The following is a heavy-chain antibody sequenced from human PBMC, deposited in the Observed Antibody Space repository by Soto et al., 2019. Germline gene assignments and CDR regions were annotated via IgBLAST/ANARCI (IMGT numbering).Heavy chain of an antibody. CDR3: ASYGMGGGNWFDP. CDR2: IYYSGST. CDR1: GGSISSGGYY. Sequence: QVQLQESGPGLVKPSQTLSLTCTVSGGSISSGGYYWSWIRQHPGKGLEWIGYIYYSGSTSYNPSLQRRVTIFVDTAKNQFSLKLSSVTAADTAVYYGASYGMGGGNWFDPWGQGTLVTVSS. J-gene: IGHJ5*02. V-gene: IGHV4-31*03. D-gene: IGHD3-16*01.